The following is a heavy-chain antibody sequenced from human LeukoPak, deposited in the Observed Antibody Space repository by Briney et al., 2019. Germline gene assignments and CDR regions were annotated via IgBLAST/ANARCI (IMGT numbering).Heavy chain of an antibody. V-gene: IGHV4-59*08. CDR2: IYYSGST. Sequence: SETLSLTCTVSGGSISSYYWSWIRQPPGKGLEWIGYIYYSGSTNYNPSLKNRVTISADTSKNQFSLKLSSVTAADTAVYYCARRSSSWYFDYWGQGTLVTVSS. CDR1: GGSISSYY. CDR3: ARRSSSWYFDY. D-gene: IGHD6-13*01. J-gene: IGHJ4*02.